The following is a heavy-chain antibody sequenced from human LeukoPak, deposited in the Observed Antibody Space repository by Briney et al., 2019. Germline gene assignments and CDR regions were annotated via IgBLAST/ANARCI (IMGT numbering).Heavy chain of an antibody. Sequence: GGSLRLSCAASGFTFSSYAMSWVRQAPGKGLEWVSAISSSGGSTYYADSVKGRFTISRDNSKNTLYLQMNSLRAEDTAVYYCAKDLVTMQWLASFDYWGQGTLVTVSS. CDR3: AKDLVTMQWLASFDY. CDR2: ISSSGGST. J-gene: IGHJ4*02. CDR1: GFTFSSYA. D-gene: IGHD6-19*01. V-gene: IGHV3-23*01.